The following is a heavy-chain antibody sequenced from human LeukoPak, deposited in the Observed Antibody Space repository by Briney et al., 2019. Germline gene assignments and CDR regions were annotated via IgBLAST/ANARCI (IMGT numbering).Heavy chain of an antibody. Sequence: GGSLRLSCAASGFTFINYAMSWVRQAPGKGLEWVSGISGSGGSTYYADSVKGRFTISRDISKNTLYLQMNSLRAEDTAIYYCAKDGDYYGSGSYYTGHAFDIWGQGTMVTVSS. CDR3: AKDGDYYGSGSYYTGHAFDI. V-gene: IGHV3-23*01. D-gene: IGHD3-10*01. J-gene: IGHJ3*02. CDR2: ISGSGGST. CDR1: GFTFINYA.